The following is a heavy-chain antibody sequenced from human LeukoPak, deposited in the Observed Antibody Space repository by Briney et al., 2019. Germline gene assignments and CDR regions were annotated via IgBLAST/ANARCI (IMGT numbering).Heavy chain of an antibody. CDR2: ISYDGSNK. Sequence: PGGSLRLSCAASGFTFSSYNMNWVRQAPGKGLEWVAVISYDGSNKYYADSVKGRFTISRDNSKNTLYLQMNSLRAEDTAVYYCARIAAAGVDYYYYYMDVWGKGTTVTISS. CDR1: GFTFSSYN. CDR3: ARIAAAGVDYYYYYMDV. J-gene: IGHJ6*03. D-gene: IGHD6-25*01. V-gene: IGHV3-30*03.